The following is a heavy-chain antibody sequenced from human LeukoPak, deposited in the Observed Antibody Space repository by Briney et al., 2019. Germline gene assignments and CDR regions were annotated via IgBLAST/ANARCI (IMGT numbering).Heavy chain of an antibody. V-gene: IGHV4-39*01. J-gene: IGHJ4*02. CDR2: IYCSGST. CDR3: ARQLGYCSSTSCYADKVDY. Sequence: SETLSLTCTVSGGSISSSSYYWGWIRQPPGKGLEWIGSIYCSGSTYYNPSLKSRVTISVDTSKNQFPLKLSSVTAADTAVYYCARQLGYCSSTSCYADKVDYWGQGTLVTVSS. D-gene: IGHD2-2*01. CDR1: GGSISSSSYY.